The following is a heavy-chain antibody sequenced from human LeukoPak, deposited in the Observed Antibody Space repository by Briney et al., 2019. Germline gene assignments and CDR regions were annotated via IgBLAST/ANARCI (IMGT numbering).Heavy chain of an antibody. Sequence: SETLSLTCTVSGGSISSSDSFWGWIRQPPGRTLEYIGNIYYNGDTYYNPSLKSRVSISVDTSKNQFSLRLTSVTAADTAVYYCVRRRTAVAGPDYFDPWGQGTLVTVSS. CDR2: IYYNGDT. J-gene: IGHJ5*02. CDR3: VRRRTAVAGPDYFDP. CDR1: GGSISSSDSF. D-gene: IGHD6-19*01. V-gene: IGHV4-39*01.